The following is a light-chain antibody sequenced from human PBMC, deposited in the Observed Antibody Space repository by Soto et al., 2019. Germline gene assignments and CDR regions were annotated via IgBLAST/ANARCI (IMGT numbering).Light chain of an antibody. CDR1: SGHSSYA. J-gene: IGLJ2*01. Sequence: QSVLTQSPSASASLGASVKLTCTLSSGHSSYAIAWHQQQPEKGPRYLMKLNSDGSHSKGDGIPDRFAGSSSGAERCLATSCPQSEDEADYYCQTWGTGIQVFGGGTKLTVL. CDR2: LNSDGSH. V-gene: IGLV4-69*01. CDR3: QTWGTGIQV.